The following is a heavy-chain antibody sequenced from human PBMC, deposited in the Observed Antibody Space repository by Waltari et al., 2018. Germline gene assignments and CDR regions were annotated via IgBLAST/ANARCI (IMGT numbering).Heavy chain of an antibody. CDR1: GFTVSRNY. D-gene: IGHD2-2*01. Sequence: EVQLVESGGGLIQPGGSLRLSCAASGFTVSRNYMSWVRQAPGKGLEWVPVIYSGGSTYYADSVKGRFTISRDNSKNTLYLQMNSLRAEDTAVYYCARDRIVVVPAASPRYYYYYYGMDVWGQGTTVTVSS. CDR3: ARDRIVVVPAASPRYYYYYYGMDV. J-gene: IGHJ6*02. CDR2: IYSGGST. V-gene: IGHV3-53*01.